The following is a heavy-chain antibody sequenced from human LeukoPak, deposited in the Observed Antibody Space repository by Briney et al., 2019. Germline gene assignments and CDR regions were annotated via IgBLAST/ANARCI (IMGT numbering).Heavy chain of an antibody. V-gene: IGHV3-30*04. D-gene: IGHD3-10*01. CDR2: ISYDGSNK. CDR1: GLTFSSYA. J-gene: IGHJ4*02. Sequence: PGGSLRLSCAASGLTFSSYAMHWVRQAPGKGLEWVAVISYDGSNKYYADSVKGRFTISRDNSKNTLYLQMNSLRAEDTAVYYCAREQYYGSGSYVGVDYWGQGTLVTVSS. CDR3: AREQYYGSGSYVGVDY.